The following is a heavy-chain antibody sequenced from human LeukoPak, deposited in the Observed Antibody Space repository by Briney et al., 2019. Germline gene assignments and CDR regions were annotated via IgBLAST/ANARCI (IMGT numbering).Heavy chain of an antibody. CDR1: GLTVSSNY. Sequence: PGGSLRLSCVVSGLTVSSNYMSWVRQAPGKGLEWVSVIYSGGTTNYADSVKGRFLVCRDNSKNTLYLQMNSLRAEDTAVYYCASKLTTGYWGQGTLVTVSS. D-gene: IGHD4-17*01. CDR3: ASKLTTGY. CDR2: IYSGGTT. J-gene: IGHJ4*02. V-gene: IGHV3-66*01.